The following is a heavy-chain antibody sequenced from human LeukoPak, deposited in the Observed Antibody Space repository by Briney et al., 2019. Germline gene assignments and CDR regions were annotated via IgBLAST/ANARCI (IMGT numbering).Heavy chain of an antibody. CDR1: GGTFSSYA. CDR2: IIPIFGTA. D-gene: IGHD1-7*01. J-gene: IGHJ4*02. CDR3: AREGINWNSLLDY. V-gene: IGHV1-69*05. Sequence: GASVKVSCKASGGTFSSYAISWVRQAPGQGLEWMGGIIPIFGTANYAQKFQGRVTITTDESTSTAYMELSSLRSEDTAVYYCAREGINWNSLLDYWGQGTLVTVSS.